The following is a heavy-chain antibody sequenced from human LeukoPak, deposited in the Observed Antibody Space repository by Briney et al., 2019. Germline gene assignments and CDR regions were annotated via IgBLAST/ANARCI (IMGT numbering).Heavy chain of an antibody. V-gene: IGHV3-7*01. D-gene: IGHD2/OR15-2a*01. CDR3: ARDLAFSRLDY. CDR1: GLTFSSSW. J-gene: IGHJ4*02. Sequence: GGSLRLSCAVSGLTFSSSWMDWVRQAPGKGLEWVASINPNGIKRYSADSVKGRFTISRDNARNSLYLQMDSLRVEDTAFYYCARDLAFSRLDYWGQGVLVTVSS. CDR2: INPNGIKR.